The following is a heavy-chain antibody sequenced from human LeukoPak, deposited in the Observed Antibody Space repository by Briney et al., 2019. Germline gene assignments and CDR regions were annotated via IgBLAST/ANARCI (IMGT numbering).Heavy chain of an antibody. CDR3: ARGVVIWFGELPDFDY. Sequence: GASVKVSCKASGYSFTGHYMHWVRQAPGQGLEWMGWINPKSGGTNYAQKFQGRVTMTRDTSISTAYMDMSSLRSDDTAVYYCARGVVIWFGELPDFDYWGQGTLVTVSS. CDR2: INPKSGGT. J-gene: IGHJ4*02. V-gene: IGHV1-2*02. D-gene: IGHD3-10*01. CDR1: GYSFTGHY.